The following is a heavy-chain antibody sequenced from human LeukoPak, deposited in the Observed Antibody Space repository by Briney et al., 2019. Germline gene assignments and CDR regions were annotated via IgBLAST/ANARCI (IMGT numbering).Heavy chain of an antibody. CDR1: GGSISSSSYY. Sequence: SETLSLTCTVSGGSISSSSYYWGWIRQPPGKGLEWIGGIYYSGSTYYNPSLKSRVTISVDTSKNQFSLKLSSVTAADTAVYYCARGAGIKRDNWFDPWGQGTLVTVSS. CDR3: ARGAGIKRDNWFDP. V-gene: IGHV4-39*07. J-gene: IGHJ5*02. D-gene: IGHD3-10*01. CDR2: IYYSGST.